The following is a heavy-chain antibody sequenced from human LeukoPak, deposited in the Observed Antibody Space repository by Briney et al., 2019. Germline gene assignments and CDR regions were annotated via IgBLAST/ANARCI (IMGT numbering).Heavy chain of an antibody. Sequence: SETLSLTCTVSGGSISSGDYYWSWIRQPPGKGLEWIGFIYYSGSTYYNPSLKSRVSISVDTSKDQFPLKLSSVTAADTAVYYCARDQGYSYGAFDYWGQGTLVAVSS. J-gene: IGHJ4*02. CDR3: ARDQGYSYGAFDY. CDR2: IYYSGST. D-gene: IGHD5-18*01. CDR1: GGSISSGDYY. V-gene: IGHV4-30-4*01.